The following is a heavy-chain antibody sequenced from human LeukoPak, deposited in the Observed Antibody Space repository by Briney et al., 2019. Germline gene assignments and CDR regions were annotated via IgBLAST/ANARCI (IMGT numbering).Heavy chain of an antibody. CDR2: FDPEDGET. CDR3: ATSDITMIVVVLAGYAFDI. V-gene: IGHV1-24*01. CDR1: GYTLTELS. Sequence: GASVKVSCTVSGYTLTELSMHWVRQAPGKGLEWMGGFDPEDGETIYAQKFQGRVTMTEDTSTDTAYMELSSLRSEDTAVYYCATSDITMIVVVLAGYAFDIWGQGTMVTVSS. J-gene: IGHJ3*02. D-gene: IGHD3-22*01.